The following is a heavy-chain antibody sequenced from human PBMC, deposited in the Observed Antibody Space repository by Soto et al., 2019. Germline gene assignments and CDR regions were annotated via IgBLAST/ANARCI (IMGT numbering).Heavy chain of an antibody. V-gene: IGHV4-34*01. J-gene: IGHJ6*03. D-gene: IGHD3-10*01. CDR2: INHSGST. CDR3: ARVVITMVRGVIMDYYYYYMDV. CDR1: GGSFSGYY. Sequence: PSETLSLTCAVYGGSFSGYYWSWIRQPPGKGLEWIGEINHSGSTNYNPSLKSRVTISVDTSKNQFSLKLSSVTAADTAVYYCARVVITMVRGVIMDYYYYYMDVWGKGTRVTVSS.